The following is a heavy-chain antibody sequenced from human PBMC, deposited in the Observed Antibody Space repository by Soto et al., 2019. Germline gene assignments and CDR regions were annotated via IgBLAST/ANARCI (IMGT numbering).Heavy chain of an antibody. D-gene: IGHD3-9*01. CDR1: GGSNSSSSYY. V-gene: IGHV4-39*01. CDR3: ARARYDILTGYHYGMDV. Sequence: SDTRSITRTVSGGSNSSSSYYWGWIRQPPGKGLEWIGSIYYSGSTYYNPSLKSRVTISVDKSKNQFSLKLSSVTAADASVYYCARARYDILTGYHYGMDVGGQGTTVT. J-gene: IGHJ6*02. CDR2: IYYSGST.